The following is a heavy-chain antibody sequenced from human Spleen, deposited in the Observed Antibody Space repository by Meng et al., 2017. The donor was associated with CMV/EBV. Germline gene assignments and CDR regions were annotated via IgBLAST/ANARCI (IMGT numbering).Heavy chain of an antibody. CDR2: INPNTGDT. Sequence: CKASGYPFTYAYIPWVRQAPGQGLEWMGWINPNTGDTNYAQKFQGRVSMTRDTSITTAYMELRSLTSDDTAVYYCARDGGNLDWFDPWGQGTLVTVSS. CDR3: ARDGGNLDWFDP. V-gene: IGHV1-2*02. D-gene: IGHD4-23*01. CDR1: GYPFTYAY. J-gene: IGHJ5*02.